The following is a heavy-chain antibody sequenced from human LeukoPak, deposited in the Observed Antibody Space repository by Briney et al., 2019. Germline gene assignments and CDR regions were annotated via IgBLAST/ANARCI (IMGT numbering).Heavy chain of an antibody. J-gene: IGHJ4*02. V-gene: IGHV1-58*01. D-gene: IGHD2-21*02. Sequence: SVKVSCKASGFTFTSSAVQWVRQARGQRLEWIGWIVVGSGNTNYAQKFQERVTITRGMSTSTAYMELSSLRSEDTAVYYCAADRLFYGDFNRGGDCYSGYWGQGTLVTVSS. CDR3: AADRLFYGDFNRGGDCYSGY. CDR2: IVVGSGNT. CDR1: GFTFTSSA.